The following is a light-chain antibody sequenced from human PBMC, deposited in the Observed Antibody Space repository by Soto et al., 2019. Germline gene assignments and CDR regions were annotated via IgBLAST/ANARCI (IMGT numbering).Light chain of an antibody. CDR3: QHYGSSLSIT. V-gene: IGKV3-20*01. Sequence: EIVLTQSPGTLSLSPGERATLSCRASQTISSNYLAWYQQKPGQAPRLLIYGASSRATGITDRFSGSGSGTDFTLTISRLEPEDFAVYYCQHYGSSLSITFGQGTRLDIK. CDR1: QTISSNY. CDR2: GAS. J-gene: IGKJ5*01.